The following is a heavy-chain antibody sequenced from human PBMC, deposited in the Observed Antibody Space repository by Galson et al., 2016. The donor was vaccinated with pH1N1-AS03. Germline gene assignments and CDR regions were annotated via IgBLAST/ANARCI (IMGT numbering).Heavy chain of an antibody. CDR1: GYTFSTYG. CDR3: ARDRGFRPDTFDI. D-gene: IGHD2-15*01. Sequence: SVKVSCKASGYTFSTYGVSWVRQAPGQGLEWMGWISGYDEDTNYAQNVAGRVTMTTDKSTSTVYMELRSLRSDDTAVYYCARDRGFRPDTFDIWGQGTVVTVSS. J-gene: IGHJ3*02. CDR2: ISGYDEDT. V-gene: IGHV1-18*04.